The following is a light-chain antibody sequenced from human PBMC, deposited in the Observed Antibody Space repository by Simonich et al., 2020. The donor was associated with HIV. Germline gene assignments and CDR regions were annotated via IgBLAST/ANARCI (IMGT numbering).Light chain of an antibody. Sequence: DIVMTQSPDSLAVSLGERANINCKSSQSVLYSSNNKNYLAWYQQKPGQPPTLLSYWASTREAGVPDRFSGSGSGTDFTLTISSLQAEDVAVYYCQQYYSTPFTFGPGTKVDFK. CDR2: WAS. J-gene: IGKJ3*01. CDR3: QQYYSTPFT. V-gene: IGKV4-1*01. CDR1: QSVLYSSNNKNY.